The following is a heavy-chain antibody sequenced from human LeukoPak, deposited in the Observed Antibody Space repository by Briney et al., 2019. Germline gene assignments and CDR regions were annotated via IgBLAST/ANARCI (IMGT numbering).Heavy chain of an antibody. V-gene: IGHV1-69*01. J-gene: IGHJ4*02. CDR3: ARDSVPAVVYGYDPTFDY. Sequence: EASVKVSCKASGGTCSSYAISWVRQAPGQGLEWMGGIIPIFGTANYAQKFQGRVTITADESTSTAYMELSSLRSEDTAVYYCARDSVPAVVYGYDPTFDYWGQGTLVTVSS. D-gene: IGHD5-12*01. CDR1: GGTCSSYA. CDR2: IIPIFGTA.